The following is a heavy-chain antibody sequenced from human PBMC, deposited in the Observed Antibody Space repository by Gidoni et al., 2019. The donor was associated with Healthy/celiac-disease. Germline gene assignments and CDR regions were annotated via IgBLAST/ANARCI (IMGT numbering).Heavy chain of an antibody. CDR3: AKDGYCSSTSCYTLQRGNWFDP. J-gene: IGHJ5*02. Sequence: EVQLLESGGGLVQPGGSLRLSCSASGFTFSSYAMSWVRPAPGKGLEWVSAISGSGGITYYADSVKGRFTISRDNSKNTLYLQMNSLRAEDTAVYYCAKDGYCSSTSCYTLQRGNWFDPWGQGTLVTVSS. CDR2: ISGSGGIT. V-gene: IGHV3-23*01. CDR1: GFTFSSYA. D-gene: IGHD2-2*02.